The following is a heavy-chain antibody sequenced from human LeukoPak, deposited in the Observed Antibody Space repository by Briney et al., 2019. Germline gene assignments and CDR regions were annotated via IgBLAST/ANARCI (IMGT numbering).Heavy chain of an antibody. Sequence: GASVKVSCKASGYTFTSYYMHGVRQAPGQGLEWMGIINSSGGSTSYAQKFQGRVTMTRDTSTSTVYMELSSLRSEDTAVYYCARDMGTAAATNYWGQGTLVTVSS. CDR3: ARDMGTAAATNY. CDR1: GYTFTSYY. D-gene: IGHD6-13*01. V-gene: IGHV1-46*01. CDR2: INSSGGST. J-gene: IGHJ4*02.